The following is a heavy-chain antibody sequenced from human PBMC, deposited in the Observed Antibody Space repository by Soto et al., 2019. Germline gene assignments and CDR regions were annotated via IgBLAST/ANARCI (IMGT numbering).Heavy chain of an antibody. CDR1: GGTLSSYA. J-gene: IGHJ4*02. CDR3: ARGENTNRNIIDY. V-gene: IGHV1-69*13. Sequence: ASVKVSCKASGGTLSSYAISWVRQAPGQGLEWMGGIIPIFGTANYAQKFQGRVTITADESTSTAYMELSSLRSEDTAVYYCARGENTNRNIIDYWGQGTLVTVSS. D-gene: IGHD1-20*01. CDR2: IIPIFGTA.